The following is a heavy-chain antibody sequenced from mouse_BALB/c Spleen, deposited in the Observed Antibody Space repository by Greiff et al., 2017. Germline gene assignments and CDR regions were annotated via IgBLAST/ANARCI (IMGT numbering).Heavy chain of an antibody. CDR3: AREGDDGYPAWFAY. J-gene: IGHJ3*01. CDR2: IYPGGGYT. CDR1: GYTFTNYW. D-gene: IGHD2-3*01. Sequence: QVQLQQSGAELVRPGTSVKISCKASGYTFTNYWLGWVKQRPGHGLEWIGDIYPGGGYTNYNEKFKGKATLTADTSSSTAYMQLSSLTSEDSAVYFCAREGDDGYPAWFAYWGQGTLVTVSA. V-gene: IGHV1-63*02.